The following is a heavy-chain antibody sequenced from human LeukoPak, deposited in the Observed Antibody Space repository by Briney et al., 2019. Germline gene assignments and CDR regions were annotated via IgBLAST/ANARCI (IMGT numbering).Heavy chain of an antibody. V-gene: IGHV3-48*03. J-gene: IGHJ6*04. CDR3: AELGITMIGGV. CDR2: I. CDR1: GFTFSSYE. Sequence: GRSLRLSCAASGFTFSSYEMNWVRQAPGKGLEWVSYIDSVKGRFTISRDNAKNSLYLQMNSLRAEDTAVYYCAELGITMIGGVWGKGTTVTISS. D-gene: IGHD3-10*02.